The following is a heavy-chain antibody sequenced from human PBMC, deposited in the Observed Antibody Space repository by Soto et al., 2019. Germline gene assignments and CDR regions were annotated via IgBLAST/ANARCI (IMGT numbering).Heavy chain of an antibody. Sequence: GGSLRLSCVASGFTFSNYGMNWVRQAPGKGLEWVALISYDGSNEYYADSVRGRFTISRDNSKNTLYLQMNSLKTEDTAVYYCIRPLNAGLRFGPLDAFDIWGQGTMVTVSS. D-gene: IGHD3-10*01. J-gene: IGHJ3*02. V-gene: IGHV3-30*03. CDR3: IRPLNAGLRFGPLDAFDI. CDR1: GFTFSNYG. CDR2: ISYDGSNE.